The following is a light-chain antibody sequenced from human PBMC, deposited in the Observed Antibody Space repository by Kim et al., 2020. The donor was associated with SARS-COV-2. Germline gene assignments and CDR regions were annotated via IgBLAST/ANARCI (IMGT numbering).Light chain of an antibody. CDR3: QQTYNALIT. V-gene: IGKV1-39*01. Sequence: DIQLTQSPSSLSASVGDRVTITCRASQTISTYLNWYQQKPGKAPNLLIYAASILQSGVPSRFSGSGSGTDFTLTITSLQPEDFGTYYCQQTYNALITFGQGTRLEIK. CDR2: AAS. J-gene: IGKJ5*01. CDR1: QTISTY.